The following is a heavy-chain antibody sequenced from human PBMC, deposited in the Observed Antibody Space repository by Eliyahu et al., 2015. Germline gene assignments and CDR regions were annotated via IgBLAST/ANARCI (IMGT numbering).Heavy chain of an antibody. CDR1: GFSXSTNGAG. CDR3: ARRRPDNRADF. J-gene: IGHJ4*02. V-gene: IGHV2-5*02. D-gene: IGHD1-14*01. CDR2: IYWDDDK. Sequence: QITLKESGPTLVKPTQTLTLTCTFSGFSXSTNGAGVGWIRQPPGKALEWLALIYWDDDKRYSPSLKSRLTITKDTSKNQVVLTMTNVDPVDTATYFCARRRPDNRADFWGQGTLVTVAS.